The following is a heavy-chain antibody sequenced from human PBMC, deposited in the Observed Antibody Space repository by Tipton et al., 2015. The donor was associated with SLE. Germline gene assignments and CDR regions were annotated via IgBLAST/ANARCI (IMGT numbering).Heavy chain of an antibody. J-gene: IGHJ3*01. CDR2: IYYSGST. D-gene: IGHD3-22*01. V-gene: IGHV4-61*08. CDR3: ATVDYFDSGDAFDF. CDR1: GDSISSGDDY. Sequence: TLSLTCTVSGDSISSGDDYWSWIRQPPGKGLEWIGYIYYSGSTNYNPSLKSRVTISVDTSKNQFSLKLNSVTAADTAVYYCATVDYFDSGDAFDFWGHGSMVTVSS.